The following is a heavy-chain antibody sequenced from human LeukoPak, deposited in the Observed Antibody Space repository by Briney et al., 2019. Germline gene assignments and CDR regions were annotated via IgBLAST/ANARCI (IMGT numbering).Heavy chain of an antibody. J-gene: IGHJ4*02. Sequence: GGSLRLSCETAGFTFSSYVMHRVRRTPGKGLVWVSRISHDGFISYADSVKGRFTISRDNAKNTLILQMNSLRAEDTAVYYCARGPWNGVYAFDYWGQGTLVAVSS. CDR2: ISHDGFI. V-gene: IGHV3-74*01. D-gene: IGHD5/OR15-5a*01. CDR1: GFTFSSYV. CDR3: ARGPWNGVYAFDY.